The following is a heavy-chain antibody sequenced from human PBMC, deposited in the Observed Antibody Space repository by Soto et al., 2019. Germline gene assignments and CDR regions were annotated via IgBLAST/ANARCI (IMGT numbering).Heavy chain of an antibody. CDR3: AXSIAVDNILXXFDP. Sequence: SETLSLTCTVSGGSISSYYWSWIRQPPGKGLEWIGYIYYSGSTNYNPSLKSRVTISVDTSKNQFSLKLSSVTAADTAVYYCAXSIAVDNILXXFDPWGQGTLVTVSS. D-gene: IGHD6-19*01. CDR1: GGSISSYY. V-gene: IGHV4-59*01. J-gene: IGHJ5*02. CDR2: IYYSGST.